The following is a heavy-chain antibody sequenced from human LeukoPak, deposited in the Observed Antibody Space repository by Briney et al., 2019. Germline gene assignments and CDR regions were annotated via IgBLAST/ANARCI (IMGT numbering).Heavy chain of an antibody. V-gene: IGHV3-21*01. D-gene: IGHD5-12*01. Sequence: PGGSLRLSCAASGFTFTTSSMNWVRQAPGKGMEWVSSISSGSDYISYGDSLKGRFSSSRDNAKNSLFLQMNGLRAEDTALYYCVRGRGYFDYWGQGTLVTVSS. CDR1: GFTFTTSS. CDR3: VRGRGYFDY. CDR2: ISSGSDYI. J-gene: IGHJ4*02.